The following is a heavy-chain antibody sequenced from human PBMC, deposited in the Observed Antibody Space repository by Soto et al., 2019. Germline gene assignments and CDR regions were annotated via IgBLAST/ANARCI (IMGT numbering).Heavy chain of an antibody. CDR1: GFTLSNDL. J-gene: IGHJ5*02. CDR2: ISADGSDT. V-gene: IGHV3-74*01. CDR3: VSNGPSGPWRA. Sequence: PGGSLRLSCSASGFTLSNDLVHWARQSPGKGLVWVSRISADGSDTAYADSVKGRFSISRDNARNTVYLQMSSLRVDDTAVYYCVSNGPSGPWRASGKGTLGNGS. D-gene: IGHD6-25*01.